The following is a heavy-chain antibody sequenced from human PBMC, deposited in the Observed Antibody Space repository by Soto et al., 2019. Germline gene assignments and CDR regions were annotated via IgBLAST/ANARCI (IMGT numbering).Heavy chain of an antibody. Sequence: SETLSLTCTVSGGSVSSGSYYWSWIRQPPGKGLEWIGYIYYSGSTNYNPSLKSRVTISVDTSKNQFSLKLNSLTAADTAVYFCARDLWGYWGAGWYPVDVLGQGTTVTVSS. CDR2: IYYSGST. D-gene: IGHD2-21*02. CDR1: GGSVSSGSYY. V-gene: IGHV4-61*01. J-gene: IGHJ6*01. CDR3: ARDLWGYWGAGWYPVDV.